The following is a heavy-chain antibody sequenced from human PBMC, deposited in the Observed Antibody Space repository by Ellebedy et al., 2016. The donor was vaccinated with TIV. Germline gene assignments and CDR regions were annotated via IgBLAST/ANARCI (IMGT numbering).Heavy chain of an antibody. V-gene: IGHV1-2*02. CDR3: ARAGDSSGYFDY. D-gene: IGHD3-22*01. J-gene: IGHJ4*02. CDR2: INPNSGDT. CDR1: GYTFTGYY. Sequence: ASVKVSCKASGYTFTGYYMHWVRQAPGQGLEWMGWINPNSGDTNYAQKLQGRVTMTTDTSTSTAYMELRSLRSDDTAVYYCARAGDSSGYFDYWGQGTLVTVSS.